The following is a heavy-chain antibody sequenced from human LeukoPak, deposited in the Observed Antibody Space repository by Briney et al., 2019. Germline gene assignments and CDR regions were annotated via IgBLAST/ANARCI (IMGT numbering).Heavy chain of an antibody. J-gene: IGHJ6*03. Sequence: SETLSLTCAVSGGSISSGGYSWSWIRQPPGKGLEWIGYIYYSGSTNYNPSLKSRVTISVDTSKNQFSLKLSSVTAADTAVYYCARGGSPPSNYYMDVWGKGTTVTVSS. CDR2: IYYSGST. CDR3: ARGGSPPSNYYMDV. V-gene: IGHV4-61*08. D-gene: IGHD6-19*01. CDR1: GGSISSGGYS.